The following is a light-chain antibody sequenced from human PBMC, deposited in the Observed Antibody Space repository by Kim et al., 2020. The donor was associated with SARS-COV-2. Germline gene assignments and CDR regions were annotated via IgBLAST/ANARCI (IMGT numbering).Light chain of an antibody. CDR1: KLGDKY. CDR2: QDS. Sequence: SYELTQPPSVSVSPGQTASITCSGDKLGDKYACWYQQKPGQSPVLVIYQDSKRPSGIPERFSGSNSGNTATLTISGTQAMDEADYYCQAWDSSTWVFGGGTQLTLL. J-gene: IGLJ3*02. CDR3: QAWDSSTWV. V-gene: IGLV3-1*01.